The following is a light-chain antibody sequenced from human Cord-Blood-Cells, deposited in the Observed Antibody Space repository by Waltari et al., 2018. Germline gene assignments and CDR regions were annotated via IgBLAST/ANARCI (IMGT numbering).Light chain of an antibody. Sequence: SSELTQDPAVSVALGQTVRITCQGDSLRSYYASWYQQKPGQAPVLVIYGKNNRPSGIPDRFSGSSSGNTASLTITGAQAEDEAYYYCNSRDSSGNHLRVVFGGGTKLTVL. CDR2: GKN. CDR1: SLRSYY. J-gene: IGLJ2*01. V-gene: IGLV3-19*01. CDR3: NSRDSSGNHLRVV.